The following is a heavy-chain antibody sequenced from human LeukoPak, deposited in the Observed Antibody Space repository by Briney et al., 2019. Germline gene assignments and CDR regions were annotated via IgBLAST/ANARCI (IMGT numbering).Heavy chain of an antibody. CDR3: ASLGGYYYFDY. J-gene: IGHJ4*02. V-gene: IGHV3-74*01. D-gene: IGHD3-22*01. CDR1: GFTFNRHW. CDR2: SNSDGSST. Sequence: GGSLRLSCAASGFTFNRHWMHWVRQAPGKGLVWVSRSNSDGSSTVYADSVKGRFTISRDNAKNTLYLQMNSLRAEDTAVYYCASLGGYYYFDYWGQGTLVTVSS.